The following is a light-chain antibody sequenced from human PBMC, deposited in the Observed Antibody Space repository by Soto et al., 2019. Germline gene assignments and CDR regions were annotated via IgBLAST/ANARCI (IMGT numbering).Light chain of an antibody. CDR1: QSVSSK. V-gene: IGKV3-15*01. Sequence: ILMTQSPATLSVSPGERATLSCRASQSVSSKLAWYQQKPGQAPRLLIYGASTRAIGIPVRFSGSGFGTEFTLTISSPHSEDFPVYYCQQYKTWPLFGQGTRLEIK. CDR3: QQYKTWPL. CDR2: GAS. J-gene: IGKJ5*01.